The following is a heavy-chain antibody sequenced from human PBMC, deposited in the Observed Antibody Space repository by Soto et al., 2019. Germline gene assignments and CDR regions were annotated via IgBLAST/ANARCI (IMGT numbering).Heavy chain of an antibody. CDR2: VYYTGDT. D-gene: IGHD4-17*01. V-gene: IGHV4-59*08. J-gene: IGHJ6*04. CDR3: VRQGIDYLHGIVDV. Sequence: QVQLQQSGPRLVKPSETLSLTCTVSSGPDRSHNWGWIRQPPGRGLEWIGYVYYTGDTAYKHYLRGPVTISADTSTNDISLTLNSVTAADTAVYYCVRQGIDYLHGIVDVWGKETKVSVYS. CDR1: SGPDRSHN.